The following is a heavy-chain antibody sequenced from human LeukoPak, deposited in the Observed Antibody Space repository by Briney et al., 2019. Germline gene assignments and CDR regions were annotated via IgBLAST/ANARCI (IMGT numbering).Heavy chain of an antibody. CDR1: GGTFSSYA. CDR3: ASSWIAAAAVPPYYYGMDV. CDR2: IIPIFGTA. J-gene: IGHJ6*02. D-gene: IGHD6-13*01. Sequence: ASVKVSCKASGGTFSSYAISWVRQAPGQGLEWMGGIIPIFGTANYAQRFQGRVTITADESTSTAYMELSSRRSEATAVYYCASSWIAAAAVPPYYYGMDVWGQGTTVTVSS. V-gene: IGHV1-69*13.